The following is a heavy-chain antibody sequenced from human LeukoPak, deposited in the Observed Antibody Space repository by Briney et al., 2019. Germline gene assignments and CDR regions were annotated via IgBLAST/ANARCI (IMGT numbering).Heavy chain of an antibody. V-gene: IGHV3-30*02. D-gene: IGHD3-10*01. CDR3: AKHLYPYGPAPHPLDY. CDR1: GFSFSSYG. CDR2: IRYDGSDK. Sequence: GGSLRLSCAASGFSFSSYGMHWVRQAPGKGLEWVAFIRYDGSDKYYADSVKGRFTISRDNSKNSLYLQMNSLRTEDTALYYCAKHLYPYGPAPHPLDYWGQGTLVTVSS. J-gene: IGHJ4*02.